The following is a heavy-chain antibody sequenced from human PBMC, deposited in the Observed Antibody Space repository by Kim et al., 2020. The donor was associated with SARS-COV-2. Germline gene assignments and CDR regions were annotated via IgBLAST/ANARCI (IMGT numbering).Heavy chain of an antibody. D-gene: IGHD4-4*01. CDR3: ARDRPHYSPLVYYYGMDV. J-gene: IGHJ6*02. CDR1: GFTVSSNY. CDR2: IYSGGST. Sequence: GGSLRLSCAASGFTVSSNYMSWVRQAPGKGLEWVSVIYSGGSTYYADSVKGRFTISRDNSKNTLYLQMNSLRAEDTAVYYCARDRPHYSPLVYYYGMDVWGQGTTVTVSS. V-gene: IGHV3-66*01.